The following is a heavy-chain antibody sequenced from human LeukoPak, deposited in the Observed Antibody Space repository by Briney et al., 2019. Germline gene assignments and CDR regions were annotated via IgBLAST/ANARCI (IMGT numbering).Heavy chain of an antibody. CDR3: AKVRGLYGRGYYAMDV. J-gene: IGHJ6*02. CDR1: GFTFNDYG. V-gene: IGHV3-30*18. CDR2: ITYDANNK. D-gene: IGHD2-8*01. Sequence: QTGGSLRLSCAASGFTFNDYGMHWVRQAPGKGLEWVAVITYDANNKYYADSVRGRFTISRDNAKNTLYLQMNSLRVNDTAVYYCAKVRGLYGRGYYAMDVWGQGTKVTVSS.